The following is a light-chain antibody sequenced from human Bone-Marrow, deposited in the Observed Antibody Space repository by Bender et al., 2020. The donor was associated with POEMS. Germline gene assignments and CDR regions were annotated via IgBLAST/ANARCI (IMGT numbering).Light chain of an antibody. CDR3: SSYTTTSTLVV. CDR1: SSDAGGYNS. V-gene: IGLV2-14*03. Sequence: QSALTQPASVSGSPGQSITISCAGTSSDAGGYNSVSWYQHHPGKAPKVMIYDVSNRPSGVSNRFSASKSGNTASLTISGLQAEDEADYYCSSYTTTSTLVVFGGGTKLTVL. J-gene: IGLJ3*02. CDR2: DVS.